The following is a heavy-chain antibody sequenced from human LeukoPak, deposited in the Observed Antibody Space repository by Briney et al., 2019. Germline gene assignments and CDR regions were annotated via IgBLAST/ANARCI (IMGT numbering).Heavy chain of an antibody. D-gene: IGHD3-10*01. CDR1: GFTFDDYA. CDR2: ISWNSGSI. J-gene: IGHJ4*02. Sequence: PGRSLRLSCSAPGFTFDDYAMHWVRQAPGKGLEWVSGISWNSGSIGYADSVKGRFTISRDNAKNSLYLQMNSLRAEDTALYYCAKAKLWFGELSKAYFDYWGQGTLVTVSS. CDR3: AKAKLWFGELSKAYFDY. V-gene: IGHV3-9*01.